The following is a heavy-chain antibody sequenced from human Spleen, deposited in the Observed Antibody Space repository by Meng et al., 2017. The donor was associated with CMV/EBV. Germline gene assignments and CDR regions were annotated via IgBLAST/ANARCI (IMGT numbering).Heavy chain of an antibody. CDR3: ARGAVFWSGFGMDV. CDR2: INSDGSST. CDR1: GFTFSSYW. D-gene: IGHD3-3*01. J-gene: IGHJ6*02. V-gene: IGHV3-74*01. Sequence: GESLKISCAASGFTFSSYWMHWVRQAPGKGLVWVSRINSDGSSTSYADSVKGRFTISRDNAKNTLYLQMNSLRAEDTAVYYCARGAVFWSGFGMDVWGQGTTVTVSS.